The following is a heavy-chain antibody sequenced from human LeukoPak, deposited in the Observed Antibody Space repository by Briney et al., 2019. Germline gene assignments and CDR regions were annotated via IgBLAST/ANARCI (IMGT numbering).Heavy chain of an antibody. J-gene: IGHJ4*02. D-gene: IGHD2-2*01. CDR1: GGSISSSSYY. V-gene: IGHV3-23*01. CDR3: AKDCNSNSCHK. CDR2: TTGSGGST. Sequence: PSETLSLTCTVSGGSISSSSYYWGWIRQAPGKGLEWVSGTTGSGGSTYYADSVKGRFTISRDNSKNTLYLQMNSLRAEDTAVYYCAKDCNSNSCHKWGQGTLVTVSS.